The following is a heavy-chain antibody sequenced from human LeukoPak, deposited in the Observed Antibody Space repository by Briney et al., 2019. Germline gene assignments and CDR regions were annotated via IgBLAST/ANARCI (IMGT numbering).Heavy chain of an antibody. CDR2: ISSDGSNT. D-gene: IGHD2-15*01. J-gene: IGHJ4*02. CDR1: GFTFSSYW. CDR3: AREVACSGGSCYSRFFDY. V-gene: IGHV3-74*01. Sequence: PGVSVRLSCAASGFTFSSYWMQWVRQAPGKGLVWVSRISSDGSNTSYAVSVKGRFTISRDNAKNTLYLQMNSLRAEDTAVYYCAREVACSGGSCYSRFFDYWGQGTLVTVSS.